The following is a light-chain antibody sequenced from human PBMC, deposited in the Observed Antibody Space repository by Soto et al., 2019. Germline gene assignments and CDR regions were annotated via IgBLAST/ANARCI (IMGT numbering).Light chain of an antibody. CDR1: ESVSRY. Sequence: EVVLTQSPATLSSSPGESATLSCRASESVSRYLAWYQQRPGQAPRLLMYDVSNRATGIPARFSGSGSGTDFTLTISSLEPEDFAVYYCQQGKNWPPRTFGQGTKVDIK. CDR2: DVS. J-gene: IGKJ1*01. CDR3: QQGKNWPPRT. V-gene: IGKV3-11*01.